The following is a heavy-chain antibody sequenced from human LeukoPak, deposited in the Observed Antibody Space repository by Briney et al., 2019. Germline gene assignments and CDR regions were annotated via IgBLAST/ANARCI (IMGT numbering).Heavy chain of an antibody. CDR1: GYTFTGYY. J-gene: IGHJ3*02. CDR3: ARKVIVVVPADQTPDAFDI. D-gene: IGHD2-2*01. CDR2: INPNSGGT. V-gene: IGHV1-2*02. Sequence: GASVKVSCKASGYTFTGYYMHWVRQAPGQGLEWMGWINPNSGGTNYAQKFQGRVTMTRDTSISTAYMELSRLRSDDTAVYYCARKVIVVVPADQTPDAFDIWGQGTMVTVFS.